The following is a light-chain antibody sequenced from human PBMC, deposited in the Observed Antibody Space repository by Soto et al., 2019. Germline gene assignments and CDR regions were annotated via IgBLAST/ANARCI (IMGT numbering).Light chain of an antibody. CDR2: EDN. Sequence: NFMLTQPHSVSESPGKTVIISCTRSSGSIASNYVQWYQQRPGSSPTTVIYEDNQRPSGVPDRFSGSIDSSSNSASLTISGLENDDEADYYCPSYDATNQVFGGGTKLTVL. CDR3: PSYDATNQV. CDR1: SGSIASNY. J-gene: IGLJ3*02. V-gene: IGLV6-57*01.